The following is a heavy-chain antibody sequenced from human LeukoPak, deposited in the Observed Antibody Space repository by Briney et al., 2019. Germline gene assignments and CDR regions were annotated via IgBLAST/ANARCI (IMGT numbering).Heavy chain of an antibody. CDR3: ARHLRAVAGGRYFDY. Sequence: PSETLSLNCTVSGGSISGYYWSWIRQPPGKGLDWIGYIYHNGGTNYNPSLQSRLTISVDTSKNQFSLKLSSVTAADTAVYYCARHLRAVAGGRYFDYWGQGTQVTVSS. V-gene: IGHV4-59*08. D-gene: IGHD6-19*01. CDR2: IYHNGGT. J-gene: IGHJ4*02. CDR1: GGSISGYY.